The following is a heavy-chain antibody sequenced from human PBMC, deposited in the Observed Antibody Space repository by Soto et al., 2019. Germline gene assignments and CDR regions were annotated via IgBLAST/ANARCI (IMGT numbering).Heavy chain of an antibody. CDR1: GGSISSYY. D-gene: IGHD3-16*02. V-gene: IGHV4-59*01. Sequence: SETLSLTCTVSGGSISSYYWSWIRQPPGKGLEWIGYIYYSGSTNYNPSLKSRATISVDTSKNQFSLKLSSVTAADTAVYYCASFHMITFGGVIVTTDYWDQGTLVTVSS. CDR2: IYYSGST. CDR3: ASFHMITFGGVIVTTDY. J-gene: IGHJ4*02.